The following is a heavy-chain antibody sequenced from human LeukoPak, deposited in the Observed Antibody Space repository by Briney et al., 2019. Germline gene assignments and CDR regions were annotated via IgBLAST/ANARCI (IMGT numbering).Heavy chain of an antibody. D-gene: IGHD6-13*01. V-gene: IGHV1-18*04. J-gene: IGHJ4*02. CDR3: ARDHVGGIAAAATARY. CDR1: GYTFTSYG. CDR2: ISAYNGNT. Sequence: ASVKGSCKASGYTFTSYGISWVRQAPGQGLEWMGWISAYNGNTNYAQKLQGRVTMTTDTSTSTAYMELRSLRSDDTAVYYCARDHVGGIAAAATARYWGQGTLVTVSS.